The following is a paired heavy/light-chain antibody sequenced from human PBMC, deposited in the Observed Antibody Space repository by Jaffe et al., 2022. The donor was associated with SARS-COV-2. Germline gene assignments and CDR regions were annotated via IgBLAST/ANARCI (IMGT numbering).Heavy chain of an antibody. D-gene: IGHD2-15*01. J-gene: IGHJ5*02. V-gene: IGHV4-59*01. CDR1: GGALISFY. CDR2: IYYSGSG. CDR3: ARGLAAADGGNYFDL. Sequence: QVQLQESGPGVLKPSETLSLTCSVSGGALISFYWTWIRQAPGKGLEWIGYIYYSGSGSYSPSLEGRITMSIETSKNQFSMKLTSVTAADTGVYYCARGLAAADGGNYFDLWGQGTLVTVSS.
Light chain of an antibody. J-gene: IGLJ3*02. Sequence: SYELTQSPSVSVPPGQTARITCSGDALSKQYTYWYQQKPGLAPVLVIYKDTERPSGIPERFSGSGSGTIATLTISGVQAEDEADYYCQSADRPARYRGVFGGGTKLTVL. CDR3: QSADRPARYRGV. V-gene: IGLV3-25*03. CDR1: ALSKQY. CDR2: KDT.